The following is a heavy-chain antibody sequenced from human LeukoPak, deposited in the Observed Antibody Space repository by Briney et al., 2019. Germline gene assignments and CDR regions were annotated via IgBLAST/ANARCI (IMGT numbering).Heavy chain of an antibody. D-gene: IGHD1-7*01. CDR1: GFTFSSYS. V-gene: IGHV3-21*01. Sequence: PGGSLRLSCAASGFTFSSYSMNWVRQAPGKGLEWVSSISSRSSYIYYADSVKGRFTLSRDNAKNSLYLQMNSLRAEDTAVYYCAREGTGTNTPDYWGQGTLVTVSS. CDR2: ISSRSSYI. CDR3: AREGTGTNTPDY. J-gene: IGHJ4*02.